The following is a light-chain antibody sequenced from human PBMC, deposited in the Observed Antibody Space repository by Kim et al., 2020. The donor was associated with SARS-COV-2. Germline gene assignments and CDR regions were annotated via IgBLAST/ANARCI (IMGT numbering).Light chain of an antibody. CDR1: QDISNN. J-gene: IGKJ2*01. CDR3: QQYSNLPYT. V-gene: IGKV1-33*01. CDR2: DAS. Sequence: DIQMTQSPSSLSPSVGDRVTITCQASQDISNNLNWYQQKPGKAPKLLIYDASNLETGVPSRFSGSGSGTDFTFTISSLQPEDIATYYCQQYSNLPYTFGQGTKLEI.